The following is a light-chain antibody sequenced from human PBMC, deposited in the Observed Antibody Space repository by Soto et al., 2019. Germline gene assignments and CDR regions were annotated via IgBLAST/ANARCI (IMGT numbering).Light chain of an antibody. CDR1: QSVTSNF. CDR2: GAS. Sequence: EIVLTQSPGTLSLSPGERATLSCRTSQSVTSNFLAWYQQKPGQAPRLLIYGASTRAAGVPDRFSGSGCGTDFTLTITRLEPEDFAVYYCQQYGRSPLLYTFGQGTKLGVK. V-gene: IGKV3-20*01. CDR3: QQYGRSPLLYT. J-gene: IGKJ2*01.